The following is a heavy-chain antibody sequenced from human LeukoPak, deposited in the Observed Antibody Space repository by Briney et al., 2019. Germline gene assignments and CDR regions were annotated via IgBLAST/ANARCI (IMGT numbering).Heavy chain of an antibody. CDR3: AREAGDYYYGMDV. J-gene: IGHJ6*02. CDR2: INPNSGGT. CDR1: GYTFTGYY. Sequence: GASVKGSCKASGYTFTGYYMHWVRQAPGQGLEWMGWINPNSGGTNYAQKFQGRVTMTRDTSISTAYMELSRLRSDDTAVYYCAREAGDYYYGMDVWGQGTTVTVSS. D-gene: IGHD6-25*01. V-gene: IGHV1-2*02.